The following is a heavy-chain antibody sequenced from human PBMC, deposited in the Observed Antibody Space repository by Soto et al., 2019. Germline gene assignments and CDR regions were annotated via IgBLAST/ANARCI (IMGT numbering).Heavy chain of an antibody. J-gene: IGHJ3*02. D-gene: IGHD6-13*01. CDR3: AKDRAAAGRDGGFDM. CDR2: ITWNSGVV. Sequence: EVQLVESGGGWVQPGRFLRLAGAASGFTFYDHAMHWVRQAPGKGLAWVSSITWNSGVVDYADSVKGRFTISSDNAKNSLYLQMNSLRPEDTALYYCAKDRAAAGRDGGFDMWGQGTVVTVSS. CDR1: GFTFYDHA. V-gene: IGHV3-9*01.